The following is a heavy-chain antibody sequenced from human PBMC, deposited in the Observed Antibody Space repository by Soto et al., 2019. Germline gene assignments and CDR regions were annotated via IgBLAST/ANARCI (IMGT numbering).Heavy chain of an antibody. Sequence: EVQLLQSGGDLAQPGGSLRLSCVASGFSFRSYAMGWVRQAPGKGLDWVSSISAGGDGTYYADSVKGRFTVSRDNSKNTLYLQMNSLRADDTAVYYCADGGRYPYFWGQGTLVTVSS. CDR3: ADGGRYPYF. V-gene: IGHV3-23*01. CDR2: ISAGGDGT. D-gene: IGHD1-26*01. CDR1: GFSFRSYA. J-gene: IGHJ4*02.